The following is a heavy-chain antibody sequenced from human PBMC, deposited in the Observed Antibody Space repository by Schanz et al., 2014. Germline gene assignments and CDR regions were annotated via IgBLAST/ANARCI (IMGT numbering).Heavy chain of an antibody. CDR1: GFTFRSYG. Sequence: QVQLVESGGGVVQPGRSLRLSCAASGFTFRSYGMHWVRQAPGQGLEWVALISYDGSSKNHADSVQGRFTISRDNSKNALYLQMDSLRAEDTAVYYCARGIITMVRGGDVGAFDIWGQGTMVAVSS. CDR2: ISYDGSSK. V-gene: IGHV3-33*01. J-gene: IGHJ3*02. CDR3: ARGIITMVRGGDVGAFDI. D-gene: IGHD3-10*01.